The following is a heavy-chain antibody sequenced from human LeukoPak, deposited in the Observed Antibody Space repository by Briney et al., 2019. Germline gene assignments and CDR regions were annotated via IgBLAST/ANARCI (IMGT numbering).Heavy chain of an antibody. CDR2: INPNSGGT. D-gene: IGHD3-3*01. CDR1: GYTFTSYY. CDR3: ARAVVFGENWFDP. V-gene: IGHV1-2*02. J-gene: IGHJ5*02. Sequence: ASVKVSCKASGYTFTSYYMHWVRQAPGQGLEWMGWINPNSGGTNYAQKFQGRVTMTRDTSISTAYMELSRLRSDDTAVYYCARAVVFGENWFDPWGQGTLVTVSS.